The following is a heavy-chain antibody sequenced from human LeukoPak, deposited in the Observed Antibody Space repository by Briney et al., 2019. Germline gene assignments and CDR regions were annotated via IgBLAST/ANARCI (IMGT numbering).Heavy chain of an antibody. D-gene: IGHD3-22*01. CDR1: VGTFSSYA. Sequence: SVTVSCKASVGTFSSYAISWVRQAPAQGLEWMGRIIPIFGTANYAQKFQGRVTITTDESTSTAYMELSRLRSEDTAVYYCASIDSSGYYSSDAFDIWGQGTMVTVSS. V-gene: IGHV1-69*05. CDR2: IIPIFGTA. J-gene: IGHJ3*02. CDR3: ASIDSSGYYSSDAFDI.